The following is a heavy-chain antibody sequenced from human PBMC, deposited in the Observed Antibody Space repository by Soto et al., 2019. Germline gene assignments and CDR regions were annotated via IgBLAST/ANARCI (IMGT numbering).Heavy chain of an antibody. J-gene: IGHJ6*03. CDR2: IYPGDSDT. CDR3: ARSAVAGRYSYMDV. D-gene: IGHD3-10*01. Sequence: GESLKISCKGFGYSFTSYWIGWVRQMPGKGLEWMGIIYPGDSDTRYSPSFQGQVTISADKSTSAAYLQWSSLQASDTAMYYCARSAVAGRYSYMDVWGKGTTVTVSS. CDR1: GYSFTSYW. V-gene: IGHV5-51*01.